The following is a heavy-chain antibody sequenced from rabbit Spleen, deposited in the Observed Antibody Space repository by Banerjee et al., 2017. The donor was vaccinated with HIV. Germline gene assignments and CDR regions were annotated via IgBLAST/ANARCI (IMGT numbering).Heavy chain of an antibody. CDR1: GFSFSSNW. V-gene: IGHV1S45*01. J-gene: IGHJ4*01. CDR3: AREVLYAAYATFGDATIYYFDL. Sequence: LEESGGGLVKPGGTLTLTCTVSGFSFSSNWICWVRQAPGKGLEWIACIDTNNGDTDYANWPKGRFTISKTSSTTVTLQMTSLTAADTATYFCAREVLYAAYATFGDATIYYFDLWGPGTLVTVS. CDR2: IDTNNGDT. D-gene: IGHD6-1*01.